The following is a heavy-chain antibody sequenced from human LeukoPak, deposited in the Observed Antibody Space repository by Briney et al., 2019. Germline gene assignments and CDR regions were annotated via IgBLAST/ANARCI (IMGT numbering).Heavy chain of an antibody. D-gene: IGHD3-10*01. V-gene: IGHV4-34*01. CDR1: GGSFSGYY. CDR3: ARGRITMVRGVIIVYYFDY. Sequence: SETLSLTCAVYGGSFSGYYWSWIRQLPGKGLEWIGEINHSGGTNYNPSLKSRVTISVDTSKNQFSLKLSSVTAADTAVYYCARGRITMVRGVIIVYYFDYWGQGTLVTVSS. CDR2: INHSGGT. J-gene: IGHJ4*02.